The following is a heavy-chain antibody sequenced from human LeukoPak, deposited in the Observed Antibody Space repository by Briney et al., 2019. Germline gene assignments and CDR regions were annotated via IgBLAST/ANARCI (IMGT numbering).Heavy chain of an antibody. J-gene: IGHJ3*02. CDR1: GGSFSGYY. Sequence: SETLSLTCAVYGGSFSGYYWSWIRQPPGKGLEWIGEINHSGSTDYNPSLKSRVTISVDTSKNQFSLKLSSVTAADTAVYYCARWGHYYYDSSGYYIDDAFDIWGQGTMVTVSS. CDR3: ARWGHYYYDSSGYYIDDAFDI. V-gene: IGHV4-34*01. CDR2: INHSGST. D-gene: IGHD3-22*01.